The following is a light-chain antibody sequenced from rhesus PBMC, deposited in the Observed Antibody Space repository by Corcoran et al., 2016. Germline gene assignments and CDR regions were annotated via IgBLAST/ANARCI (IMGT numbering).Light chain of an antibody. CDR2: SSY. CDR3: QQYNDLLPT. Sequence: EIVMTQSPATLSLSPGETATLSCRASESVGSYLAWYQQKPGQAPKLLVHSSYFRATGIPDRFNGSGSRTEFTLTISSLEPEDGGVYHCQQYNDLLPTFGQGTKVEIK. CDR1: ESVGSY. V-gene: IGKV3-40*03. J-gene: IGKJ1*01.